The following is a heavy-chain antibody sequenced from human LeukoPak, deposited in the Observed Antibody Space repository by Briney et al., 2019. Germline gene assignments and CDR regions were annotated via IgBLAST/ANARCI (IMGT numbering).Heavy chain of an antibody. CDR2: INHSGST. Sequence: PSENLSLTCAVYGGSFSGYYWSWIRQPPGKGLEWIGEINHSGSTNYNPSLKSRVTISVDTSKNQFSLKLSSVTAADTAVYYCARGLRQWLGNDAFDIWGQGTMVTVSS. V-gene: IGHV4-34*01. D-gene: IGHD6-19*01. CDR1: GGSFSGYY. J-gene: IGHJ3*02. CDR3: ARGLRQWLGNDAFDI.